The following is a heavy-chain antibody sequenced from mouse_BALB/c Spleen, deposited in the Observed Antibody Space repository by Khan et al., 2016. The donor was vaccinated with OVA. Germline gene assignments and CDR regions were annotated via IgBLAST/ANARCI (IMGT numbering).Heavy chain of an antibody. CDR1: AFTFSSFA. V-gene: IGHV5-9-1*01. J-gene: IGHJ3*01. Sequence: EVELVESGGGLVKPGGSLKLSCAASAFTFSSFAMSWVRQTPEKRLEWVATISSAGTYTYYPDSVKGRFTISRDNAKNTLYLQMNSLRSEDTAMYYCANGNYGWFAYWGQGTLVTVSA. CDR3: ANGNYGWFAY. CDR2: ISSAGTYT. D-gene: IGHD2-1*01.